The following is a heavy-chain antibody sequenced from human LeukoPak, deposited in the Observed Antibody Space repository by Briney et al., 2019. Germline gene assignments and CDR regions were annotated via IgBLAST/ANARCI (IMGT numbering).Heavy chain of an antibody. Sequence: EASVKVSCKASGYTFTGYYMHWVRQAPGQGLEWMGWINPNSGGTNYAQKFQGRVTMTRDTSISTAYMELSRLRSDDTAVYYCATWKYYYDSSGYNDAFDIWGQGTMVTVSS. J-gene: IGHJ3*02. CDR2: INPNSGGT. V-gene: IGHV1-2*02. D-gene: IGHD3-22*01. CDR3: ATWKYYYDSSGYNDAFDI. CDR1: GYTFTGYY.